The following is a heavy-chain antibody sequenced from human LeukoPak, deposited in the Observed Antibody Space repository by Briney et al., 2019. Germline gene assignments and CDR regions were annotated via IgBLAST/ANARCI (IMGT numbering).Heavy chain of an antibody. CDR2: LSKSGNT. Sequence: SETLSLTCTVSGGSISSYYWSWIRLPPGKGPEWIGYLSKSGNTNYSPSLKSRVTIFGDTSKNQFFLKLSSVTAADTAVYYCARARYVNSFYAFDIWGQGTLVTVSS. D-gene: IGHD3-9*01. CDR3: ARARYVNSFYAFDI. CDR1: GGSISSYY. J-gene: IGHJ3*02. V-gene: IGHV4-59*01.